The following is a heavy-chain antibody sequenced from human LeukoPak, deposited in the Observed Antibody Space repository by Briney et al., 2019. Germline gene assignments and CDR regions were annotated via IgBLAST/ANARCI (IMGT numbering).Heavy chain of an antibody. CDR1: GYSISSGYY. CDR3: ARMAPYYYYYYMDV. Sequence: PSETLSLTCTVSGYSISSGYYWGWIRQPPGKGLEWIGSIYHSGSTYYNPSLKSRVTISVDTSKNQFSLKLSSVTAADTAVYYCARMAPYYYYYYMDVWGKGTRSPSP. D-gene: IGHD5-24*01. CDR2: IYHSGST. V-gene: IGHV4-38-2*02. J-gene: IGHJ6*03.